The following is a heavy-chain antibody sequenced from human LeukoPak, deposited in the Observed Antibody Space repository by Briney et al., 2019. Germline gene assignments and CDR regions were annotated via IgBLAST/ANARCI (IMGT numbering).Heavy chain of an antibody. CDR3: AKDRTKPEY. D-gene: IGHD1-1*01. CDR1: GFTFSNYD. CDR2: ISGSGGST. J-gene: IGHJ4*02. V-gene: IGHV3-23*01. Sequence: GGTLRLSCAASGFTFSNYDMSWVRQAPGKGLEWVSAISGSGGSTYYADSVKGRFTISRDNSKNTLYLQMNSLRAEDTAVYYCAKDRTKPEYWGQGTLVTVSS.